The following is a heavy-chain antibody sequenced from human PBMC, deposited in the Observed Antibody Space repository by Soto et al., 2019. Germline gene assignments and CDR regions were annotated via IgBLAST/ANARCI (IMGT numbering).Heavy chain of an antibody. V-gene: IGHV4-31*03. CDR1: GGSISSGGYY. Sequence: QVQLQESGPGLVKPSQTLSLICTVSGGSISSGGYYWSWIRQHPGKGLEWIGYIYYSERTYYSPSLGRRVTISVDTSKNQFSLQVSSVTAADTAVYYCAREVRYEARLFDPWGQGTLVTVSS. CDR3: AREVRYEARLFDP. D-gene: IGHD5-12*01. CDR2: IYYSERT. J-gene: IGHJ5*02.